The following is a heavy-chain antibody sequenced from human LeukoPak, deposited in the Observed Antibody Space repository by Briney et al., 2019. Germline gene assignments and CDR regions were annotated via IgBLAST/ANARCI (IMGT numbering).Heavy chain of an antibody. Sequence: GSSVKVSCQGCGCTFTDYFIHWLRQPPAQGVEWMGWINPNIGDASYAQKFQDRGTMTRDRSINTAYIELSRLTSDDTAVYYCARMALDGGDSIGFDSWGQGTLVTVSS. V-gene: IGHV1-2*02. CDR3: ARMALDGGDSIGFDS. D-gene: IGHD2-21*02. CDR2: INPNIGDA. J-gene: IGHJ5*01. CDR1: GCTFTDYF.